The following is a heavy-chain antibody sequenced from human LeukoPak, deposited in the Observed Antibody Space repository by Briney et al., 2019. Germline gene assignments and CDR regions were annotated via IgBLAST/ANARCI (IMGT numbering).Heavy chain of an antibody. V-gene: IGHV4-59*01. Sequence: SETLSLTCTVSGGSISSYFWSWIRQPPGKGLEWIGYIYYSGSTNYSPSLKSRVTISVDTSKNQFSLKLSSVTAADTAVYYCARDAGYCSGGSCRRYFDLWGRGTLVTVSS. D-gene: IGHD2-15*01. CDR2: IYYSGST. CDR1: GGSISSYF. J-gene: IGHJ2*01. CDR3: ARDAGYCSGGSCRRYFDL.